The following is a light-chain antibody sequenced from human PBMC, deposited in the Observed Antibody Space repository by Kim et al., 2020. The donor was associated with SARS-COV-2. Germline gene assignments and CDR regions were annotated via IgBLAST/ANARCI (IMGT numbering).Light chain of an antibody. CDR3: SSYANAPTYWV. V-gene: IGLV2-23*02. CDR1: SSNVGSYNL. CDR2: CVT. J-gene: IGLJ3*02. Sequence: QSALTQPASVSGSPGQSITISCNGSSSNVGSYNLVSWYQQHPGKAPKLMIYCVTYRPSGVSDRFSGSKSGHTASLTISGLQAEDEADYYCSSYANAPTYWVFGGGTQLTVL.